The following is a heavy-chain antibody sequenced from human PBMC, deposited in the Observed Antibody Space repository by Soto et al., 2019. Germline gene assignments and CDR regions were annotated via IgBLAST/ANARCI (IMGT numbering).Heavy chain of an antibody. CDR1: GGSIGSYY. CDR3: ARFRDTTHFDS. J-gene: IGHJ4*02. CDR2: LYYSGST. Sequence: SETLSLTCTVSGGSIGSYYWSWLRQPPGKGLEWIGCLYYSGSTIYSPSLNGRVTISIDTSKNQFSLNLYSVTAADTAVYYCARFRDTTHFDSWGQGTLVTVSS. V-gene: IGHV4-59*08. D-gene: IGHD2-15*01.